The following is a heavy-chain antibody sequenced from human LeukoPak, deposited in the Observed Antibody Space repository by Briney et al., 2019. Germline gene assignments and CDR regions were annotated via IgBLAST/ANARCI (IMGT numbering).Heavy chain of an antibody. V-gene: IGHV3-74*01. CDR3: ARAGNYYFEY. J-gene: IGHJ4*02. Sequence: GGPLRLSSAASGFTLRTYWKHWVRQTPGQGLVWVSRINSDGSTTNYADSVKDRFTVSRDNAQNTLYLQMSGLRAEDTAVYYCARAGNYYFEYWGQGALVTVSS. CDR2: INSDGSTT. CDR1: GFTLRTYW. D-gene: IGHD3-10*01.